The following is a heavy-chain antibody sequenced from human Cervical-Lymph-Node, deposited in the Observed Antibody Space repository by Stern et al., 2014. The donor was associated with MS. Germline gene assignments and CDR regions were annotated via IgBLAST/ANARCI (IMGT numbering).Heavy chain of an antibody. J-gene: IGHJ6*02. Sequence: QVQLVESGAEVKKPGSSVKVSCKASGGTFSSYTISWVRQAPGQGLEWMGRIIPILGIGTYAQKFQGRVTITADKSTSTAYMELSSLRSEDTAVYYCARQTLDTAMVTYYYYGMDVWGQGTTVTVSS. V-gene: IGHV1-69*09. CDR2: IIPILGIG. CDR1: GGTFSSYT. D-gene: IGHD5-18*01. CDR3: ARQTLDTAMVTYYYYGMDV.